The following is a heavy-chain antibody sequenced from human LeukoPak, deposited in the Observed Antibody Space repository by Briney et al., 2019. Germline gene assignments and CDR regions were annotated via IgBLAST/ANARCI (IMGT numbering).Heavy chain of an antibody. Sequence: SETLSLTCTVSGGSISSYYWSWIRQPPGKGLEWIGYIYYSGSTNYNPSLKSRVTISVDTSKNQFSLKLSSVTAADTAVYYCARVSYNPYYYYGMDVWGQGTTVTVSS. CDR2: IYYSGST. D-gene: IGHD5-24*01. J-gene: IGHJ6*02. CDR1: GGSISSYY. V-gene: IGHV4-59*01. CDR3: ARVSYNPYYYYGMDV.